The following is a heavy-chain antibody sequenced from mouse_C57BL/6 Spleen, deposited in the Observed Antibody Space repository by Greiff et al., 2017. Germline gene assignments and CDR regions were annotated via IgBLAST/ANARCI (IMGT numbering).Heavy chain of an antibody. CDR2: ISSGSSTI. D-gene: IGHD3-3*01. CDR3: ARQLRPSWFAY. Sequence: EVKLLESGGGLVKPGGSLKLSCAASGFTFSDYGMHWVRQAPEKGLAWVAYISSGSSTIYYADTVKGRFTISRDNAKNTLFLQMTSLRSEDTAMYYCARQLRPSWFAYWGQGTLVTVSA. J-gene: IGHJ3*01. V-gene: IGHV5-17*01. CDR1: GFTFSDYG.